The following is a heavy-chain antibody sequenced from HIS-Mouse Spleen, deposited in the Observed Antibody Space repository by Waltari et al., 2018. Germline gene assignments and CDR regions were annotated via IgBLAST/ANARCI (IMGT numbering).Heavy chain of an antibody. Sequence: QVQLQQWGAGLLKPSETLSLTCAVYGGSFRGYYWSWIRQPPGKGLEWIGEINHSGSTNYTPSLKSRVTISVDTSKNQFSLNLSSVTAADTAVYYCARVRTGDPSYWYFDLWGRGTLVTVSS. CDR1: GGSFRGYY. CDR2: INHSGST. D-gene: IGHD7-27*01. J-gene: IGHJ2*01. CDR3: ARVRTGDPSYWYFDL. V-gene: IGHV4-34*01.